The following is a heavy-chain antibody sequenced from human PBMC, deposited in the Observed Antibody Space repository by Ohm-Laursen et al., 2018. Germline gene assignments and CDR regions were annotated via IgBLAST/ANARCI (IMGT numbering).Heavy chain of an antibody. Sequence: SVKVSCNTSGYTFSDYYIHWVRQAPGRGFEWMGWVNPKSGVTKYAEKFQGRVTMTRDTPISTAYMQLYRLTSDDTAVYYCARSRVQSYLDAVDIWGQGTMVTVSS. D-gene: IGHD2/OR15-2a*01. CDR2: VNPKSGVT. CDR3: ARSRVQSYLDAVDI. CDR1: GYTFSDYY. J-gene: IGHJ3*02. V-gene: IGHV1-2*02.